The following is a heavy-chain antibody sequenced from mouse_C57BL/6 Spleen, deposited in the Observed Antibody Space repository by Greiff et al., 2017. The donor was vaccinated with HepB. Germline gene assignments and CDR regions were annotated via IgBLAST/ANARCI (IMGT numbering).Heavy chain of an antibody. D-gene: IGHD1-1*01. CDR2: IYPRSGNT. V-gene: IGHV1-81*01. CDR1: GYTFTSYG. CDR3: ASPHYYGSRDYAMDY. Sequence: VQLQQSGAELARPGASVKLSCKASGYTFTSYGISWVKQRTGQGLEWIGEIYPRSGNTYYNEKFKGKATLTADKSSSTAYMELRSLTSEDSAVYVCASPHYYGSRDYAMDYWGQGTSVTVSS. J-gene: IGHJ4*01.